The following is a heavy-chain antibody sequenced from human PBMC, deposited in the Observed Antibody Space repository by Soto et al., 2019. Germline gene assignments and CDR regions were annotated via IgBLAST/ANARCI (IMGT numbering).Heavy chain of an antibody. CDR3: ARDAAAREIIYYYYGMDV. V-gene: IGHV3-33*01. CDR2: IWYDGSNK. Sequence: GGSLRLSCAASGFTFSSYGMHWVRQAPGKGLEWVAVIWYDGSNKYYADSVKGRFTISRDNSKNTLYLQMNSLRAEDTAVYYCARDAAAREIIYYYYGMDVWGQGTTVTVSS. CDR1: GFTFSSYG. D-gene: IGHD6-6*01. J-gene: IGHJ6*02.